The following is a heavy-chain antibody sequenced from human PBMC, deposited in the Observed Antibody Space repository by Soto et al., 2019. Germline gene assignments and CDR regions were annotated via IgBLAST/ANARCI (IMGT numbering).Heavy chain of an antibody. V-gene: IGHV3-30-3*01. Sequence: PGGSLRLSCAASGFTFSSYAMHWVRQAPGKGLEWVAVISYDGSNKYYADSVKGRFTISRDNSKNTLYLQMNSLRAEDTAVYYCAKERSVVATTPDFDYWGQGTLVTVSS. CDR1: GFTFSSYA. D-gene: IGHD5-12*01. CDR3: AKERSVVATTPDFDY. CDR2: ISYDGSNK. J-gene: IGHJ4*02.